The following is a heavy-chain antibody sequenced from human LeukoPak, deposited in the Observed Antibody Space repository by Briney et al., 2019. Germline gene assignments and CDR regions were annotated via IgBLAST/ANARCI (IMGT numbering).Heavy chain of an antibody. CDR3: AREVSGSYYG. CDR1: GFTFSSYS. CDR2: ISSSSSYI. V-gene: IGHV3-21*04. J-gene: IGHJ4*02. D-gene: IGHD1-26*01. Sequence: GGSLRLSCAASGFTFSSYSMNWVRQAPGKGLEWVSSISSSSSYIYYADSVKGRFTISRDNSKNTLYLQMNSLRAEDTAVYYCAREVSGSYYGWGQGTLVTVSS.